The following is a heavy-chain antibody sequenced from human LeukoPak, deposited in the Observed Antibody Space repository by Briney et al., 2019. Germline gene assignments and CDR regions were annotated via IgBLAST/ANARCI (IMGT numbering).Heavy chain of an antibody. CDR3: TRDKSESYY. J-gene: IGHJ4*02. CDR2: MYTGGGR. Sequence: PGGSLRLSCAASGFSVSNYYMSWVRQPPGKGLEWVSVMYTGGGRYYGDSVKGRFTISRDNAKNTLYLQMNSLRAEDTAVYYCTRDKSESYYWGQGTLVTVSS. D-gene: IGHD3-10*01. V-gene: IGHV3-66*01. CDR1: GFSVSNYY.